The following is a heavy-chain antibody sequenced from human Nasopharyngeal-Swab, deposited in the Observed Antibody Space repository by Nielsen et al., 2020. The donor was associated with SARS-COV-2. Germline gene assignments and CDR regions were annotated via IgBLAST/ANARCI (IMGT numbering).Heavy chain of an antibody. CDR3: ARSLVGVSRHFDY. Sequence: SETLSLTCSVSGGSISSYYWSWIRQRPGKGLEWLGYVFYSGTTNYNPSLKSRVSISVDTSKNQFSLRLSSVTSADTAVYYCARSLVGVSRHFDYWGQGALVTVSS. D-gene: IGHD1-26*01. CDR1: GGSISSYY. J-gene: IGHJ4*02. V-gene: IGHV4-59*01. CDR2: VFYSGTT.